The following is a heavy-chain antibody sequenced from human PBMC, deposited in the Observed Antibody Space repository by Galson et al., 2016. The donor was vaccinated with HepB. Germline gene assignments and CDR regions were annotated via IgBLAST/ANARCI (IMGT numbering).Heavy chain of an antibody. CDR1: GFSFSSYN. Sequence: SLRLSCAASGFSFSSYNMNWVRQAPGKGLEWVAGIGPDGTRAHYADSVKGRFTISRDNFKNTLSLQINNLGGEDTAVYYCAKDRGGRVYFYVMDVWGQGTTVIVSS. D-gene: IGHD3-10*01. J-gene: IGHJ6*02. V-gene: IGHV3-23*01. CDR2: IGPDGTRA. CDR3: AKDRGGRVYFYVMDV.